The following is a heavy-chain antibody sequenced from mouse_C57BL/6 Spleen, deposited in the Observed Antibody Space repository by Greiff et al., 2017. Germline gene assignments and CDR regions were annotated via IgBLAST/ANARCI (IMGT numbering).Heavy chain of an antibody. Sequence: QVQLQQSGAELVKPGASVKLSCKASGYTFTEYTIHWVKQRSGQGLEWIGWFYPGSGSIKYNEKFKDKATLTADKSSSTVYMERSRLTSDDSAVYFCARHEVYGSSSSYAMDYWGQGTSVTVSS. D-gene: IGHD1-1*01. CDR1: GYTFTEYT. V-gene: IGHV1-62-2*01. CDR3: ARHEVYGSSSSYAMDY. J-gene: IGHJ4*01. CDR2: FYPGSGSI.